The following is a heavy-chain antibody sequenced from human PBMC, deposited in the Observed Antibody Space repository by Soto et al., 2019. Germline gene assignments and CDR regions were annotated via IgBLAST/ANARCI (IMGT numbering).Heavy chain of an antibody. CDR2: INGDGSVI. V-gene: IGHV3-74*01. J-gene: IGHJ4*02. D-gene: IGHD6-19*01. Sequence: EVQLVESGGGLVQPGGSLRLSCAASGFTFRNSWMYWVRQTPGKGPVWVSCINGDGSVIYYADSVKGRFTISRDNARDTLYLQMNSLPTEDSSVYYCVRDSRWGQGTLVSVSS. CDR3: VRDSR. CDR1: GFTFRNSW.